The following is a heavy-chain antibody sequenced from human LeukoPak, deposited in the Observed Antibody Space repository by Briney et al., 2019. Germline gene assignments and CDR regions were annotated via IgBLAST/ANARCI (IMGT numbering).Heavy chain of an antibody. CDR1: GYTFTSYV. V-gene: IGHV1-69*06. Sequence: GASVKVSCKASGYTFTSYVFSWVRQAPGQGLEWMGGIIPNFGTANFAQKFQGSVTITADKSTSTAYMELSSLRPEDRAVYLFACIPIAVAGPAYFQNWGHRTLVTVSS. J-gene: IGHJ1*01. D-gene: IGHD6-19*01. CDR3: ACIPIAVAGPAYFQN. CDR2: IIPNFGTA.